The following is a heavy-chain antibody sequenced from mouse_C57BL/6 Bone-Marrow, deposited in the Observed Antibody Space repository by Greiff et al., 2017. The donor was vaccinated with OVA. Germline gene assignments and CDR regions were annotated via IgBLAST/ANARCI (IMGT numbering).Heavy chain of an antibody. J-gene: IGHJ4*01. CDR1: GFTFSDYG. Sequence: EVKLQESGGGLVQPGGSLKLSCAASGFTFSDYGMAWVRQAPRKGPEWVAFISNLVYSIYYADTVTGRFTISRENAKNTLYLEMSSLKSEDTAKYYCARHGGSGYAMDYWGQETSVTVSS. D-gene: IGHD3-2*02. CDR3: ARHGGSGYAMDY. CDR2: ISNLVYSI. V-gene: IGHV5-15*01.